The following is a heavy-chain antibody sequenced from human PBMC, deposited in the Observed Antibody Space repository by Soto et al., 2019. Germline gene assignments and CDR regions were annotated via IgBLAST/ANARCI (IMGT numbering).Heavy chain of an antibody. V-gene: IGHV4-30-2*01. D-gene: IGHD2-8*01. CDR3: ARGGIGFCTNGVCYPGEIFDY. J-gene: IGHJ4*02. CDR2: IYHSGST. CDR1: GGSISSGGYS. Sequence: QLQLQESGSGLVKPSQTLSLTCAVSGGSISSGGYSWSWIRQPPGKGLEWIGYIYHSGSTYYNPALQTRVTIAVDGSANQFCLKLSSVTAADTAVYYCARGGIGFCTNGVCYPGEIFDYWGQGTLVTVSS.